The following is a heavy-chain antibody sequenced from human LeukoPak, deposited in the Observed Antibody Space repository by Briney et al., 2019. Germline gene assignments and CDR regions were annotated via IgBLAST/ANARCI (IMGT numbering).Heavy chain of an antibody. J-gene: IGHJ4*02. D-gene: IGHD3-22*01. CDR3: ARETASKYYYDTGGYSDY. CDR1: GFTVSSNY. V-gene: IGHV3-66*01. CDR2: IYSGGST. Sequence: GGSLRLSCAASGFTVSSNYMSWVRQAPGKGLEWVSVIYSGGSTYYADSVKGRFTISRDNSKNTLYLQMNSLRAEDTAVYYCARETASKYYYDTGGYSDYWGQGTLVTVSS.